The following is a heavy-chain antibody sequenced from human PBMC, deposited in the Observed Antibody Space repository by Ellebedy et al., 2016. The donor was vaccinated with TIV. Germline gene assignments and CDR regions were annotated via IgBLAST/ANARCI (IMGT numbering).Heavy chain of an antibody. J-gene: IGHJ3*01. D-gene: IGHD3-16*01. V-gene: IGHV4-59*01. CDR1: GASISGYY. CDR2: GFYTRSP. Sequence: SETLSLTXNVSGASISGYYWSWIRHPPGKGLEWIAYGFYTRSPKYNPSLRGRVTMSIDTSKRQLSLRLTSVTAADTAVYYCARSRVPFWGALDVWGQGTMVTVSS. CDR3: ARSRVPFWGALDV.